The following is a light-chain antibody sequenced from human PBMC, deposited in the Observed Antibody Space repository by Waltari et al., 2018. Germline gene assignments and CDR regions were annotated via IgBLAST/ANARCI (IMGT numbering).Light chain of an antibody. CDR2: WAS. Sequence: DIVMTQSPVCRAGSLGESASINCKSSQNILYKANNKDFLAWDQQKPGQPPNLIIYWASTRESGVPERFSGCGSGTDFTLTISRLQAEDVAVYYCQQYYRPPWPFGQGTKVDIK. V-gene: IGKV4-1*01. J-gene: IGKJ1*01. CDR1: QNILYKANNKDF. CDR3: QQYYRPPWP.